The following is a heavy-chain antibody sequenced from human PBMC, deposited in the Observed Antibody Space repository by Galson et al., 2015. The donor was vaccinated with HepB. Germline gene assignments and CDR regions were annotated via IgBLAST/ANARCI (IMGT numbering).Heavy chain of an antibody. V-gene: IGHV3-21*01. CDR2: ISSSSSYI. J-gene: IGHJ4*02. D-gene: IGHD3-22*01. Sequence: SLRLSCAASGFTFSSYSMNWVRQAPGKGLEWVSSISSSSSYIYYADSVKGRFTISRDNAKNSLYLQMNSLRAEDTAVYYCARNYDSSGTESDYWGQGTLVTVSS. CDR1: GFTFSSYS. CDR3: ARNYDSSGTESDY.